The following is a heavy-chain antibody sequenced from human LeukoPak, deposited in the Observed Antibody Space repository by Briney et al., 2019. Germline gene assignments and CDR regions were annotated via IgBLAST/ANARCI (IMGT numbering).Heavy chain of an antibody. J-gene: IGHJ5*02. CDR3: AKDLMRDRWFGES. CDR1: GFTFSYYG. V-gene: IGHV3-30*02. Sequence: GGSLRLSCVASGFTFSYYGMHWVRQAPGKGLEWVSFMRFEGNDKYYADSVKGRFSISRDNSKNTLYLEMNSLRVEDTAVYYCAKDLMRDRWFGESWGQGTLVTVSS. D-gene: IGHD3-10*01. CDR2: MRFEGNDK.